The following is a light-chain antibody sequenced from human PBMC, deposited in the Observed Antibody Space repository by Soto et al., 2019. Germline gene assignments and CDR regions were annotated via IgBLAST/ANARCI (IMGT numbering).Light chain of an antibody. CDR2: DVN. V-gene: IGLV2-11*01. CDR1: SSDVGGYNY. CDR3: CSYAASHSFI. Sequence: QSVLTQPRSVSGSPGQSVTISCSGTSSDVGGYNYVSWHQQFPDKAPKVMIYDVNKRPSGVPDRFSGSKSGNTASLTISGLRAEDEADYYCCSYAASHSFIFGSGTKVTVL. J-gene: IGLJ1*01.